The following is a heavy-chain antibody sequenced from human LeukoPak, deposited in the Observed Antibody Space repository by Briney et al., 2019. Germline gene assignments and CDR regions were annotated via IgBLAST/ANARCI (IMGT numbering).Heavy chain of an antibody. CDR1: GGSISSYY. CDR2: IYYSGST. CDR3: ARRGGPCSGGSCYSV. V-gene: IGHV4-59*08. Sequence: SETLSLTCTVSGGSISSYYWSWIRQPPGKGLEWIGYIYYSGSTNYNPSLKSRVTISVDTSKNQFSLKLSSVTAADTAVNYCARRGGPCSGGSCYSVWGQGTLVTVSS. J-gene: IGHJ4*02. D-gene: IGHD2-15*01.